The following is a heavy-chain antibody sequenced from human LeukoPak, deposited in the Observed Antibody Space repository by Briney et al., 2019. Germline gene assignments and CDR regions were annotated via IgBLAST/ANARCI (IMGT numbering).Heavy chain of an antibody. J-gene: IGHJ5*02. D-gene: IGHD1-26*01. Sequence: SETLSLTCTVSGGSISSYNFYWAWIRQPPGKGLEWIGSMYYSGKNYNNPSLGSRVTISADTSKNQFSLRLSSVTAADTSVYYCARHWSIMGDRRARFDPWGQGTLVTVSS. CDR3: ARHWSIMGDRRARFDP. V-gene: IGHV4-39*01. CDR1: GGSISSYNFY. CDR2: MYYSGKN.